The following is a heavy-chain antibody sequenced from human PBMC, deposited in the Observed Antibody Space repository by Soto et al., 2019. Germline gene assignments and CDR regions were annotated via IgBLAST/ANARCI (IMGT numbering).Heavy chain of an antibody. D-gene: IGHD1-26*01. Sequence: SETLSLTCTVSGGSISSGGYYWSWIRQHPGKGLEWIGYIYYSGSTYYNPSLKGRVTISVDTSKNQFSLKLSSVTAADTAVYYCARDEGDGYNYYGMDVWGQGTTVTVSS. J-gene: IGHJ6*02. CDR2: IYYSGST. CDR1: GGSISSGGYY. CDR3: ARDEGDGYNYYGMDV. V-gene: IGHV4-31*03.